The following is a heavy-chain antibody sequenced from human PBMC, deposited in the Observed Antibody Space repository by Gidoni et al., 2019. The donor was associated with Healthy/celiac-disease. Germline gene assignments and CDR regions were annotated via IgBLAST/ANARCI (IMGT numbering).Heavy chain of an antibody. Sequence: EVQLVESGGGLVQPGGSLRLSCAASGFTFSSYSMNWVRQAPGKGLEWVSYISSSSSTIYYADSVKGRFTISRDNAKNSLYLQMNSLRDEDTAVYYCARDSHVAAAGNYYGMDVWGQGTTVTVSS. CDR2: ISSSSSTI. J-gene: IGHJ6*02. CDR3: ARDSHVAAAGNYYGMDV. V-gene: IGHV3-48*02. CDR1: GFTFSSYS. D-gene: IGHD6-13*01.